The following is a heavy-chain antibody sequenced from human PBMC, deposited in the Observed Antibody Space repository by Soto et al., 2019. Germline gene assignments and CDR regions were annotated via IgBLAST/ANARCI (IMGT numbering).Heavy chain of an antibody. J-gene: IGHJ4*02. Sequence: QLQLQESGPGLVKPSETLSLTCTVAGGSISSSSCYWGWIRPPPGKGLEWIGSIYYSGSTHYNPSLKSRVTISVDKSTNQYSLRLSSVTAADTAVYSYARRSGYELLCFDYLGQGTLVTVSS. CDR2: IYYSGST. D-gene: IGHD6-25*01. CDR3: ARRSGYELLCFDY. V-gene: IGHV4-39*01. CDR1: GGSISSSSCY.